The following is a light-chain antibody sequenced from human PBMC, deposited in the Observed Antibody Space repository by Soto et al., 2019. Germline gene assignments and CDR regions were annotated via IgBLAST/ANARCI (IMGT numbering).Light chain of an antibody. CDR1: SSEVGGYNY. CDR2: DVS. Sequence: QSPLPQPASVSGSPDQSITIPCPGTSSEVGGYNYVSWYQQHPGRAPKLMIYDVSNRPSGVSNRFSGSKSGNTASLTISGLQAEDEADYYCSSYTSSSTPYVFGTGTKVTVL. V-gene: IGLV2-14*01. J-gene: IGLJ1*01. CDR3: SSYTSSSTPYV.